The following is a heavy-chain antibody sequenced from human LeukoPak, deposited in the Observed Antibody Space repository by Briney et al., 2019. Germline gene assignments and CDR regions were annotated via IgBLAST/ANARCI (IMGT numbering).Heavy chain of an antibody. V-gene: IGHV1-18*01. CDR1: GYTFTSYG. CDR2: ISAYNGNT. J-gene: IGHJ5*02. Sequence: ASVKVSCKASGYTFTSYGISWVRQAPGQGLEWMGWISAYNGNTNYAQKLQGRVTMTTDTSTSTTCMELRSLRSDDTAVYYCARADQISEQLASGWFDPWGQGTLVTVSS. D-gene: IGHD6-6*01. CDR3: ARADQISEQLASGWFDP.